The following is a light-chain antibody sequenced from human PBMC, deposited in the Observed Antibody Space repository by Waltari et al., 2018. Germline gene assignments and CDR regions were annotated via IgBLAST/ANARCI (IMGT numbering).Light chain of an antibody. V-gene: IGKV1-12*01. J-gene: IGKJ1*01. CDR1: QVISNW. CDR2: AAS. Sequence: DIQMTQSPSSVSASVGDRVTIVCRASQVISNWLAWYQQKPGKAPKLLIYAASVLQTGVPSMFGGSGSGTDFTLTITNLQPEDFATYFCQQGASFPPTFGQGTKVEVK. CDR3: QQGASFPPT.